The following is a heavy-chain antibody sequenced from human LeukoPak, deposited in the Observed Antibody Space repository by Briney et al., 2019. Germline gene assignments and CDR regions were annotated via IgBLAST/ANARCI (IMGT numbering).Heavy chain of an antibody. Sequence: SETLSLTCTVSGGSISSYYWSRIRQPPGKGLEWIAYIHSSGSTNYNPPLKSRITISVDTSRNQFSLKLSSVTAADTAVYYCARTVAHGSADHWGQGTPVTVSS. D-gene: IGHD5-24*01. CDR1: GGSISSYY. J-gene: IGHJ4*02. CDR2: IHSSGST. V-gene: IGHV4-59*01. CDR3: ARTVAHGSADH.